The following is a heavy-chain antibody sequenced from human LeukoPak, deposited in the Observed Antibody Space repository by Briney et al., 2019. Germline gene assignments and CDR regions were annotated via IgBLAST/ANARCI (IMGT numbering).Heavy chain of an antibody. CDR2: VYYTGGT. V-gene: IGHV4-39*07. CDR1: DGSFSSTSYY. Sequence: SETLSLTCTVSDGSFSSTSYYWGWIRQPPGKGLEWIGSVYYTGGTYYNPSLKSRVTMSVDTSKNQFSLKLSSVTAADTAVYYCARQSLLIAATGYYFDYWGQGTLVTVSS. CDR3: ARQSLLIAATGYYFDY. J-gene: IGHJ4*02. D-gene: IGHD6-13*01.